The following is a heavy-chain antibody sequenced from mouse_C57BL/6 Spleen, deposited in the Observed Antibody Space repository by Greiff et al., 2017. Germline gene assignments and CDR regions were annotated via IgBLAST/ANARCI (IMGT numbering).Heavy chain of an antibody. CDR3: ARGDYA. D-gene: IGHD2-4*01. CDR1: GYTFTSYW. Sequence: QVQLQQPGAELVRPGTSVKLSCKASGYTFTSYWMHWVKQRPGQGLEWIGVIDPSDSYTNYNQKFKGKATLTVDTSSSTAYMQLSRLTSEDSAVYYCARGDYAWGQGTLVTVSA. V-gene: IGHV1-59*01. J-gene: IGHJ3*01. CDR2: IDPSDSYT.